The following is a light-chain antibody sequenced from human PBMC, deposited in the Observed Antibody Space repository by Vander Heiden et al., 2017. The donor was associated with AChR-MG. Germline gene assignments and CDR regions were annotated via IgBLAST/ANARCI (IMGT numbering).Light chain of an antibody. V-gene: IGKV3-11*01. CDR1: QSVSSS. Sequence: LVFPPSPATLSLSPGERATLSCRASQSVSSSLAWYQQKPGQAPRLLIYDASNRATGIPARFSGSGSGTDFTLTISSLEPEDFALYYCHQRSNWPLTFGGGTKLEIK. CDR2: DAS. J-gene: IGKJ4*01. CDR3: HQRSNWPLT.